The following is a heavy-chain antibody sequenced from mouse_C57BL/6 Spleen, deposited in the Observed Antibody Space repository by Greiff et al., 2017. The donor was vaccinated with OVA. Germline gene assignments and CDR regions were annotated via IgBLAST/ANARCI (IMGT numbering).Heavy chain of an antibody. CDR1: GYTFTDYE. CDR3: TRSEGKDY. Sequence: SGAELVRPGASVTLSCKASGYTFTDYEMHWVKQTPVHGLEWIGAIDPETGGTAYNQKFKGKAILTADKSSSTAYMELRSLTSEDSAVYYCTRSEGKDYWGQGTTLTVSS. J-gene: IGHJ2*01. CDR2: IDPETGGT. V-gene: IGHV1-15*01. D-gene: IGHD2-1*01.